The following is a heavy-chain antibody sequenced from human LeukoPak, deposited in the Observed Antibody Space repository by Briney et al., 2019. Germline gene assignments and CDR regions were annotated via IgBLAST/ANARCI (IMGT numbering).Heavy chain of an antibody. CDR3: AGGNYYDSSGYGN. D-gene: IGHD3-22*01. Sequence: ASVTVSFMASGYTFTGYYMHWVRQAAGQGLEGMGWINPNSGGTNYAQKFQGRVTMTRDTSISTAYMELSRLRSDDAAVYYCAGGNYYDSSGYGNWGQGTLVTVSS. J-gene: IGHJ4*02. CDR1: GYTFTGYY. V-gene: IGHV1-2*02. CDR2: INPNSGGT.